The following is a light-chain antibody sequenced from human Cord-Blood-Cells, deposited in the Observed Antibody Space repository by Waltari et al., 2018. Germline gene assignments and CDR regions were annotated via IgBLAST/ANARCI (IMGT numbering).Light chain of an antibody. V-gene: IGKV4-1*01. J-gene: IGKJ2*01. Sequence: DIVMTQSPDSLAVSLGERDTNKCKSSQSVLYSSNNKNYLSWYQQKPGQPPKLLIYWASTRESGVPDRFSGSGSGTDFTLTISSPQAEDVAVYYCQQYYSTPYTFGQGTKLEIK. CDR1: QSVLYSSNNKNY. CDR2: WAS. CDR3: QQYYSTPYT.